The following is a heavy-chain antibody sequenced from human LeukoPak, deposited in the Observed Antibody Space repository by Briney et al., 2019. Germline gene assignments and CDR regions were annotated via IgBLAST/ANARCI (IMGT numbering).Heavy chain of an antibody. J-gene: IGHJ3*02. V-gene: IGHV3-23*01. Sequence: GGSLRLSCAASGFTFSSYAMSWVRQAPGTGLEWVSVISGSGGSSYYADSVKSRFTISRDNSKNTLYLQMNSLRAEDTAVYYCAKGGHAFDMWGEGTMVTVSS. CDR1: GFTFSSYA. CDR2: ISGSGGSS. D-gene: IGHD3-16*01. CDR3: AKGGHAFDM.